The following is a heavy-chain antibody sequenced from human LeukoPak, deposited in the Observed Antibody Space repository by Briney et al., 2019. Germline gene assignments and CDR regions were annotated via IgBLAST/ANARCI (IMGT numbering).Heavy chain of an antibody. J-gene: IGHJ4*02. Sequence: SETLSLTCTVSGGSISSYYWSWIRQPPGKGLEWIGYIYYSGSTNYNPSLKSRVTISVDTSKNQFSLKLSSVTAADTAVYYCARQVAGYYFDYWGQGTLVTVSS. D-gene: IGHD6-19*01. CDR2: IYYSGST. CDR1: GGSISSYY. CDR3: ARQVAGYYFDY. V-gene: IGHV4-59*08.